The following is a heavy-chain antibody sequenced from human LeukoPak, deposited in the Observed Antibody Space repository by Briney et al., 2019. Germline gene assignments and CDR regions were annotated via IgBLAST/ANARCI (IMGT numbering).Heavy chain of an antibody. V-gene: IGHV1-2*02. CDR2: NNFNSGGT. D-gene: IGHD1-26*01. CDR3: ARDMRGTYDY. J-gene: IGHJ4*02. Sequence: EASVKVSCKASGLTFAGYNVHWVRQAPGQGLEWMGWNNFNSGGTHYAQTFQGRVTMTRDTTMSTAYMELSSLNSDDTAVYFCARDMRGTYDYWGQGTLVTVSS. CDR1: GLTFAGYN.